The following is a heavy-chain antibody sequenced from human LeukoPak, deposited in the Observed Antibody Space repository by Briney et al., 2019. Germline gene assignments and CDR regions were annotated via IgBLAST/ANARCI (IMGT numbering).Heavy chain of an antibody. V-gene: IGHV3-7*01. CDR1: GFTFDDFG. CDR3: ARDFSLTTITADLDS. D-gene: IGHD4-11*01. Sequence: GGSLRLSCVASGFTFDDFGMSWVRQAPGRGLEWVANIKQDGNEKYYVDSVKGRFTISRDNAKNSLYLQMNSLRAEDTAVYFCARDFSLTTITADLDSWGQGTLVTVSS. CDR2: IKQDGNEK. J-gene: IGHJ4*02.